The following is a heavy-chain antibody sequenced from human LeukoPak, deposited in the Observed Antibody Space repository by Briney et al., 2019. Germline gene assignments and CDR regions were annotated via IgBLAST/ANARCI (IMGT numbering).Heavy chain of an antibody. CDR3: ARGLYSNGWCLDN. CDR2: IRQDGSEE. D-gene: IGHD6-19*01. J-gene: IGHJ4*02. Sequence: PGGSLRLSCAASGFTFSNAWMTWVRQAPGKGLEWVANIRQDGSEEYYVDSVKGRFTISRDNAKNSLYLQMNSLRAEDTAVYSCARGLYSNGWCLDNWGQGTLVTVSS. V-gene: IGHV3-7*04. CDR1: GFTFSNAW.